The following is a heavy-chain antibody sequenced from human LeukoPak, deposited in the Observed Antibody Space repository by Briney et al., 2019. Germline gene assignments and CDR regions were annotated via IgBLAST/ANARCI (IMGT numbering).Heavy chain of an antibody. CDR1: GYSFTSYW. Sequence: GESLKISCKGSGYSFTSYWIGWVCQMPGKGLEWMGIIFPYDSDTRYSPSFQGQVTISADKAINTAYLQWSSLKASDTAMYYCARRRLGYCSSTSCPTAFDIWGQGTMVTVSS. CDR2: IFPYDSDT. CDR3: ARRRLGYCSSTSCPTAFDI. D-gene: IGHD2-2*01. V-gene: IGHV5-51*01. J-gene: IGHJ3*02.